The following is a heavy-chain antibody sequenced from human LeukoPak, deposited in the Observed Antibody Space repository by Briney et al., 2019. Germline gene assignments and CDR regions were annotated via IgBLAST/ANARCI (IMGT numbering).Heavy chain of an antibody. CDR2: ISPYNGNT. Sequence: ASVKVSCKTSGYTFRNYGITWVRQIPGQGLEWMGWISPYNGNTNYAQKLQGRVTMTTDTSTSTAYMELRSLTSDDTAVYYCARGGVTRGVDVLGKGTTVTNSS. D-gene: IGHD4-23*01. V-gene: IGHV1-18*01. CDR3: ARGGVTRGVDV. CDR1: GYTFRNYG. J-gene: IGHJ6*04.